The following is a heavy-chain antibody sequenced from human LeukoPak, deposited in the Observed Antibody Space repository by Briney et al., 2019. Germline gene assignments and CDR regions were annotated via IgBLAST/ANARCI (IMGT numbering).Heavy chain of an antibody. V-gene: IGHV5-51*01. CDR1: GYTFTSYW. J-gene: IGHJ5*02. CDR2: IYPADSDT. D-gene: IGHD3-16*01. CDR3: ARGWRGSLYDPADH. Sequence: GESLKISCKASGYTFTSYWTGWVRQMSGKGLEWMALIYPADSDTKYSPSFQGQVTISVDKSINTAYLQWSSLKASDTAMYYCARGWRGSLYDPADHWGQGTLVTVSP.